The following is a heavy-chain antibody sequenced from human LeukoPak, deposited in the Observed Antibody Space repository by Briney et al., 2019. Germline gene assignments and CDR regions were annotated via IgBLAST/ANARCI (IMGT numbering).Heavy chain of an antibody. V-gene: IGHV1-8*01. J-gene: IGHJ5*02. D-gene: IGHD3-9*01. CDR2: MNPNSGNT. CDR3: ARGRGYDILTGYYHNWFDP. Sequence: ASVKVSCKASGYTFTSYDINWVRQATGQGLEWMGWMNPNSGNTGYAQKFQGRVTMTRNTSISTAYMELSSLRSEDTAVYYCARGRGYDILTGYYHNWFDPWGQGTLVTVSS. CDR1: GYTFTSYD.